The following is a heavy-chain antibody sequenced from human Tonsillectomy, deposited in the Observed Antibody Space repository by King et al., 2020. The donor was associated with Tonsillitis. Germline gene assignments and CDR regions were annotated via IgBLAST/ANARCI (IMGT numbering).Heavy chain of an antibody. CDR1: GGSISSYY. D-gene: IGHD4-11*01. CDR2: IYYSGST. J-gene: IGHJ6*03. CDR3: ARGPSPPPGSNYHYYYYMDV. Sequence: QLQESGPGLVKPSETLSLTCTVSGGSISSYYWSWIRQPPGKGLEWIGYIYYSGSTNYNPSLKSRVTISVDTSKNQFSLKLSSVTAADTAVYYCARGPSPPPGSNYHYYYYMDVWGKGPTVTVSS. V-gene: IGHV4-59*01.